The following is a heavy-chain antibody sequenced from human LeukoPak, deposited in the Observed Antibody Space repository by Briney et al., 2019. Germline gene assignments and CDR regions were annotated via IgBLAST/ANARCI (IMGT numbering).Heavy chain of an antibody. D-gene: IGHD3-3*01. Sequence: ASVKVSCKVSGYTLTELSMHWVRQAPGKGLEWMGGFDPEDGETIYAQKFQGRVTMTEDTSTDTAYMELSSLRPEDTAVYYCATDGVTIFGVGTLGYWGQGTLVTVSS. V-gene: IGHV1-24*01. CDR1: GYTLTELS. J-gene: IGHJ4*02. CDR3: ATDGVTIFGVGTLGY. CDR2: FDPEDGET.